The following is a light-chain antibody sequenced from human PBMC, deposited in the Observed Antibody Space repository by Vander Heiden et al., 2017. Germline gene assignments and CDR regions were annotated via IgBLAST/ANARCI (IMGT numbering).Light chain of an antibody. Sequence: QTVVTQEPSLTVSPGGTVPLTCASSTGSVTSDLHPNWFQQKPGQPPRSLIYNTNNRHSWTPARFSGSLLGGKAALTLSGVQPEDEADYYCLLYYGGGHRTFGGGTKLTVL. CDR3: LLYYGGGHRT. CDR2: NTN. CDR1: TGSVTSDLH. J-gene: IGLJ2*01. V-gene: IGLV7-43*01.